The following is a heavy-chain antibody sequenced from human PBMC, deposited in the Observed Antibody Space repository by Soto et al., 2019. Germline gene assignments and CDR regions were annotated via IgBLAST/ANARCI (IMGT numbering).Heavy chain of an antibody. V-gene: IGHV3-74*01. CDR1: GFTFSSYW. D-gene: IGHD4-17*01. J-gene: IGHJ4*02. Sequence: EVQLVESGGGLVQPGGSLRLSCAASGFTFSSYWMHWVRQAPGKGLVWVSRINSDGSSTSYADSVKGRFTISRDNAKKALYLQMNSLRAEDTAVYYCARDTPYGDYAFDYWGQGTLVTVSA. CDR3: ARDTPYGDYAFDY. CDR2: INSDGSST.